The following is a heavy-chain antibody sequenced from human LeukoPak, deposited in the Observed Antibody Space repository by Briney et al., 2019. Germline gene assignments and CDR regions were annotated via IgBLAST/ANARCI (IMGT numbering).Heavy chain of an antibody. CDR2: IKQDGSEK. Sequence: GGSLRLSCAASGFTFSSYWMSWVRQAPGKGLEWVANIKQDGSEKYYVDSVKGRFTISRDNAKNSLYLQMNSLRAEDTAVYYCARVSFEDDFWSGLRRHYYYYYYMDVWGKGTTVTVSS. J-gene: IGHJ6*03. CDR1: GFTFSSYW. D-gene: IGHD3-3*01. V-gene: IGHV3-7*01. CDR3: ARVSFEDDFWSGLRRHYYYYYYMDV.